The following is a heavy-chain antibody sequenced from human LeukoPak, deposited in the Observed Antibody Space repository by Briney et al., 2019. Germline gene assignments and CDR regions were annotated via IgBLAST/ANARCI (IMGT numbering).Heavy chain of an antibody. CDR3: ARADILTGYYLDY. CDR2: IIPILGIA. J-gene: IGHJ4*02. V-gene: IGHV1-69*04. CDR1: GGTFSSYA. Sequence: ASVKVSCKAPGGTFSSYAISWVRQAPGQGLERMGRIIPILGIANYAQKFQGRVTMTRNTSISTAYMELSSLRSEDTAVYYCARADILTGYYLDYWGQGTLVTVSS. D-gene: IGHD3-9*01.